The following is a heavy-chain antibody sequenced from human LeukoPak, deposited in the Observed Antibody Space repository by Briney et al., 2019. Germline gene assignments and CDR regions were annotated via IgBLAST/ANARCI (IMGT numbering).Heavy chain of an antibody. J-gene: IGHJ4*02. CDR2: ISSNGNYK. Sequence: PGVSLRLSCAASGFTFSSYTVDWVRQSRGRGLECGPYISSNGNYKYYVDSVKGRFTISRDNAKNSLYLQMNSLTAEDAAVYYCARDRFCSSTSCYLDYWGQGTLVTIST. V-gene: IGHV3-21*01. CDR3: ARDRFCSSTSCYLDY. D-gene: IGHD2-2*01. CDR1: GFTFSSYT.